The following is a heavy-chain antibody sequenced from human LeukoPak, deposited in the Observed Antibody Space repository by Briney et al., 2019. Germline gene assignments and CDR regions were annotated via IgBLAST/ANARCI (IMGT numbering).Heavy chain of an antibody. V-gene: IGHV1-8*01. Sequence: ASVKVSCKASGYTFTSYGINWVRQATGQGLEWMGWMNPNSGNTGYAQKFQGRVTMTRNTSISTAYMELSSLRSEDTAVYYCARLGYYDYIWGSYRYTELDYWGQGTLATVSS. CDR2: MNPNSGNT. D-gene: IGHD3-16*02. J-gene: IGHJ4*02. CDR3: ARLGYYDYIWGSYRYTELDY. CDR1: GYTFTSYG.